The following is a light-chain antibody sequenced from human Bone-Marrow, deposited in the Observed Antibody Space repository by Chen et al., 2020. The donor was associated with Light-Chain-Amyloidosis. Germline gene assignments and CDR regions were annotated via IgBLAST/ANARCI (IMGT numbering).Light chain of an antibody. CDR3: QSADSSGTYEVI. CDR2: RDT. CDR1: DLPTKY. J-gene: IGLJ2*01. Sequence: SYELTQPPSVSVSSGQTARITCSGDDLPTKYAYWYQQKPGQAPVLVIHRDTERPSGISERFSGSSSGTTAPLTISGVQAEDEAYYHCQSADSSGTYEVIFGGGTKLTVL. V-gene: IGLV3-25*03.